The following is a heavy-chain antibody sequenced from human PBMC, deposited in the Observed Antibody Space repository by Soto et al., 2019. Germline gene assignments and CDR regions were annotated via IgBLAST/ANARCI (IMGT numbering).Heavy chain of an antibody. J-gene: IGHJ4*02. D-gene: IGHD2-15*01. CDR1: GFTFSSYA. CDR2: ISGSGGST. Sequence: GGSLRLSCAASGFTFSSYAMSWVRQAPGKGLEWVSAISGSGGSTYYADSVKGRFTISRDNSKNTLYLQMNSLRAEDTAVYYCAKKVDGGNPRPGPFDYWGQGTLVTVSS. V-gene: IGHV3-23*01. CDR3: AKKVDGGNPRPGPFDY.